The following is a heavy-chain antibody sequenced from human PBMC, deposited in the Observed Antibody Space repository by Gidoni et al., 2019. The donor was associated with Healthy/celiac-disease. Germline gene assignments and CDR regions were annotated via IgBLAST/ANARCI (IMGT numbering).Heavy chain of an antibody. Sequence: GSLRLSCEASGFTFSSNGMHWVRQAPVKGLEWVAVISYDGSDKYYADSVKRRLTIPRDNSKNTVYVQMNSLRAEDTDVYYCAQVVRCGTYYYYGIDVWGKGTTVTVSS. CDR3: AQVVRCGTYYYYGIDV. CDR2: ISYDGSDK. V-gene: IGHV3-30*18. D-gene: IGHD1-1*01. J-gene: IGHJ6*04. CDR1: GFTFSSNG.